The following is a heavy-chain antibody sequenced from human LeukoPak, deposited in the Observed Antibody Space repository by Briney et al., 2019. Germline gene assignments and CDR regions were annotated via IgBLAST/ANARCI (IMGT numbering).Heavy chain of an antibody. CDR2: IGWNSGSI. D-gene: IGHD3-10*01. V-gene: IGHV3-9*01. CDR1: GFTFDDYA. J-gene: IGHJ3*02. CDR3: TKAKRAGVVRGVPNAFDI. Sequence: PGGSLRLSCAASGFTFDDYAMHWVRQAPGKGLEWVSVIGWNSGSINYADSVKGRFTISRDNAKNSLYLQMNSLTPEDTALYYCTKAKRAGVVRGVPNAFDIWGQGTMVTVSS.